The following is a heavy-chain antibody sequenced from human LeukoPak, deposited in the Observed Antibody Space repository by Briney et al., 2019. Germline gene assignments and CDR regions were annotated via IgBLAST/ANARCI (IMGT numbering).Heavy chain of an antibody. V-gene: IGHV3-74*01. CDR1: GFTFSSFW. CDR3: ASDLYV. J-gene: IGHJ6*04. CDR2: INPDGSSA. Sequence: GGSLRLSCAASGFTFSSFWMHWVRQGPGKGLVWVSHINPDGSSANYADYVKGRFTISRDNAKNTLYLQMNSLTDEDTAVYYCASDLYVWGKGTTVTISS.